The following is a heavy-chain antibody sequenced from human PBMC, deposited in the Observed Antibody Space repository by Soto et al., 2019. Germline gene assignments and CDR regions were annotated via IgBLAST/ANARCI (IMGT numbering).Heavy chain of an antibody. V-gene: IGHV3-23*01. J-gene: IGHJ4*02. D-gene: IGHD2-2*01. CDR2: ISGSGATI. Sequence: EVQLLESGGGLVQPGGYLRLSCAASGFTFSSFAMNWVRQAPGKGLEWVSVISGSGATIYYADSVKGRFTISRDNSKNTMYLQINSLIAEDTALYDCAKAPSGAQSTRCYFDYWCQGALVTVSS. CDR1: GFTFSSFA. CDR3: AKAPSGAQSTRCYFDY.